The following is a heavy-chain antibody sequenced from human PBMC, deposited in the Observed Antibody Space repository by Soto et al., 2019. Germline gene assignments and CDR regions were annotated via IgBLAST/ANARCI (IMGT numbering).Heavy chain of an antibody. CDR2: IKSKTDGGTT. D-gene: IGHD4-17*01. CDR3: TTLDDYGDFFDY. Sequence: EVQLVESGGGLVQPGGSLRLSCAASGFTFSNAWMSWVRQAPGKGLEWVGRIKSKTDGGTTDYAAPVKGRFTISRDDSKNTLYLQMNSLKTEDTAVYYCTTLDDYGDFFDYWGQGTLVTVFS. V-gene: IGHV3-15*01. J-gene: IGHJ4*02. CDR1: GFTFSNAW.